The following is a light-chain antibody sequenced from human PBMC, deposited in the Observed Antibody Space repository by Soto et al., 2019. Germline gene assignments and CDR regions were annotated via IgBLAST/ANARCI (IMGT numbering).Light chain of an antibody. CDR3: SSYTSSGTLV. Sequence: QTVLTQPASVSGSPGQPITISCTGTSSDVGGYNFVSWYQQHPGKAPKLMTYEVTNRPSGVSNRFSGSKSANTASLTISGFQAEDEADYYCSSYTSSGTLVFGGGTKGTVL. V-gene: IGLV2-14*01. J-gene: IGLJ6*01. CDR2: EVT. CDR1: SSDVGGYNF.